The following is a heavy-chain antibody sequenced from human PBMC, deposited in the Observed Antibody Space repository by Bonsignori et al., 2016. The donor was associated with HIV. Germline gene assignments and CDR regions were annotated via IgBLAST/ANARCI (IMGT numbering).Heavy chain of an antibody. CDR3: AIDFYYDSTDHATYLDY. CDR1: GFTFTSYA. D-gene: IGHD3-22*01. CDR2: VSGSGVRT. V-gene: IGHV3-23*01. Sequence: GGSLRLSCAASGFTFTSYAMTWVRQAPGKGLEWVSYVSGSGVRTDYAASVKGRFTISRDNSKNTLYLQMNSLRGEDSAVYYCAIDFYYDSTDHATYLDYWGQGTLVTVSS. J-gene: IGHJ4*02.